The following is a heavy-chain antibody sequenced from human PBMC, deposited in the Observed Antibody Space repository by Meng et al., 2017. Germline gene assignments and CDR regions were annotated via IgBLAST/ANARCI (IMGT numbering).Heavy chain of an antibody. Sequence: GPRPAEPSRAHSLPVAVSGGAISSSTWGRWVRHPPGKGLVWIGDTNHRGSTNSNPSLKSRVTISVDKSNNQFSLKLSSVTAADTAVYYCARDGRSWDWGQGTLVTVSS. V-gene: IGHV4-4*02. J-gene: IGHJ4*02. D-gene: IGHD7-27*01. CDR1: GGAISSSTW. CDR2: TNHRGST. CDR3: ARDGRSWD.